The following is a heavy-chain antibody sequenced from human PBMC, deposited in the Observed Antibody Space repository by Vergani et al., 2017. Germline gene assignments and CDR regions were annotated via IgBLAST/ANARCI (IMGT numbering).Heavy chain of an antibody. J-gene: IGHJ3*02. Sequence: EVQLVQSGAKVKKPGESLRISCKGSGYSFTSYWISWVRQMPGKGLEWMGRIDPSDSYTNYSPSFQGHVTISADKSISTAYLQWSSLKASDTAMYYCARHLLTTVTADAFDIWGQGTMVTVSS. CDR1: GYSFTSYW. V-gene: IGHV5-10-1*01. D-gene: IGHD4-17*01. CDR2: IDPSDSYT. CDR3: ARHLLTTVTADAFDI.